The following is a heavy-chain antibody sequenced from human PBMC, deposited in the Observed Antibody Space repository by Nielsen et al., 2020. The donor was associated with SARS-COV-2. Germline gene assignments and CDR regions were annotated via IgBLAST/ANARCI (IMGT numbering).Heavy chain of an antibody. J-gene: IGHJ5*02. D-gene: IGHD2-15*01. CDR1: GGSISSSNW. V-gene: IGHV4-4*02. CDR3: AREVAVLAGGFDP. Sequence: SETLSLTCAVSGGSISSSNWWSWVRQPPGKGLEWIGEIYHSGSTNYNPSLKSRVTISVDKSKNQFSLKLSSVTAADTAVYYCAREVAVLAGGFDPWGQGTLVTVSS. CDR2: IYHSGST.